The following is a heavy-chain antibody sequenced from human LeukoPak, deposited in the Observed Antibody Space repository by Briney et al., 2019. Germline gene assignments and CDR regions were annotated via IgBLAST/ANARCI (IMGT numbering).Heavy chain of an antibody. Sequence: SETLSLTCTVSGDSISSGSFYWSWIRQPAGKGLEWIGRIYTSGSTNYHPSLKSRVTISGDTSKNQFSLRLSSVTAADTAVYYCARASYSYDINGWVPFDYWGQGTLVTVSS. CDR3: ARASYSYDINGWVPFDY. J-gene: IGHJ4*02. V-gene: IGHV4-61*02. CDR2: IYTSGST. D-gene: IGHD3-22*01. CDR1: GDSISSGSFY.